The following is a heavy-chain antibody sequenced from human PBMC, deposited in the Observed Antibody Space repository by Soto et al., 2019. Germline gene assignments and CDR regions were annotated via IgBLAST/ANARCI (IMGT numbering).Heavy chain of an antibody. Sequence: TLSLTCSVSGGSISRSLSYLGWIRQPPGKGLEWIGCIYYSGTTHYNPSLKSRVTISVDTSKNQFSLKLSSVTAADTAVYYCAREEWFGVDYWGQGTLVTVSS. V-gene: IGHV4-30-4*08. J-gene: IGHJ4*02. CDR2: IYYSGTT. D-gene: IGHD3-10*01. CDR3: AREEWFGVDY. CDR1: GGSISRSLSY.